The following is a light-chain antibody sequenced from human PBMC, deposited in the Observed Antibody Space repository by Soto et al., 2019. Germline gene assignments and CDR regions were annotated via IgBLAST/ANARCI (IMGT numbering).Light chain of an antibody. CDR1: SSNIGSNY. V-gene: IGLV1-47*01. Sequence: QSVLTQPPSASGTPGQRVTISCSGSSSNIGSNYVYWYQQFPGTAPKLLIYRNNQRPSGVPDRFSGSKSGTSASLAISGLRSEDEADYHCAAWDDSLSGPAFGGGTKLTVL. J-gene: IGLJ2*01. CDR3: AAWDDSLSGPA. CDR2: RNN.